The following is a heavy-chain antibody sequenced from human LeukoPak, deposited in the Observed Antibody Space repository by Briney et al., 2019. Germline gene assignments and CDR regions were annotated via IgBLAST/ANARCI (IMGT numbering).Heavy chain of an antibody. CDR2: IYHSGST. V-gene: IGHV4-30-2*01. CDR3: ASRNYYDSSGYFPY. J-gene: IGHJ4*02. Sequence: SETLSLTCTVSGGSISSGGYYWSWIRQPPGKGLEWIGYIYHSGSTYYNPSLKSRVTISVDRSKNQFSLKLSSVTAADTAVYYCASRNYYDSSGYFPYWGQGTLVTLSS. CDR1: GGSISSGGYY. D-gene: IGHD3-22*01.